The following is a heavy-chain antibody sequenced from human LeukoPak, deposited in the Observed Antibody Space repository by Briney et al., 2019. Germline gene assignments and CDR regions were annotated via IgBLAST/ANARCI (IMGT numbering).Heavy chain of an antibody. Sequence: GGSLRLSCAASGFTFSDYYMSWIRHAPGKGLEWVSYISSSSSYTNYADSVKGRFTISRDNAKNSLYLQMNSLRAEDTAVYYCARHQGVYYDSSGYYRIGPRGPYFDYWGQGTLVTVSS. V-gene: IGHV3-11*03. CDR2: ISSSSSYT. J-gene: IGHJ4*02. CDR3: ARHQGVYYDSSGYYRIGPRGPYFDY. D-gene: IGHD3-22*01. CDR1: GFTFSDYY.